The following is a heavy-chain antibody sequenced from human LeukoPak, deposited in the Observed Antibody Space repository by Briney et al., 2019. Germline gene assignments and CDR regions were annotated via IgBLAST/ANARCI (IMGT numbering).Heavy chain of an antibody. CDR2: IYTSGCT. CDR1: GGSISSYY. V-gene: IGHV4-4*07. J-gene: IGHJ5*02. CDR3: ARGLIAAGKNWFDP. D-gene: IGHD6-13*01. Sequence: SETLSLTCTVSGGSISSYYWSWIRQPAGKGLEWIGRIYTSGCTNYNPSLKSRVTMSVDTSKNQFSLKLSSVTAADTAVYYCARGLIAAGKNWFDPWGQGTLVTVSS.